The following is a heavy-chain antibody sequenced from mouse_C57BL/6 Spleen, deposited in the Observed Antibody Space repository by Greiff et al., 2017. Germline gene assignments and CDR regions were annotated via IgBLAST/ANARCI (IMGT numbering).Heavy chain of an antibody. D-gene: IGHD2-5*01. Sequence: QVQLQQSGPELVKPGASVQISCTASGYAFSSSWMNWVKQRPGKGLEWLGRIYPGDGDTNYNGKFKGKATLTADKSSSTAYMHLSSLTSEDSAVYFCARSEGCNSNSWFAYWGQGTTLTVSS. CDR1: GYAFSSSW. J-gene: IGHJ2*01. CDR3: ARSEGCNSNSWFAY. CDR2: IYPGDGDT. V-gene: IGHV1-82*01.